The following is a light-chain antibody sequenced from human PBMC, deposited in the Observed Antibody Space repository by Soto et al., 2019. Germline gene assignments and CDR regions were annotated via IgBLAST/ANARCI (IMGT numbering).Light chain of an antibody. Sequence: QSVLTQPASVSGSAGQSITISCSGTMRDVGAYNLVSWYQQHPGTAPKLIIYEVRNRPSGIYSRFSGSRSGNTASLTISGLQPEDEGDYYCSAYTARSTLAFGGGTKVTVL. CDR1: MRDVGAYNL. V-gene: IGLV2-14*01. CDR3: SAYTARSTLA. J-gene: IGLJ3*02. CDR2: EVR.